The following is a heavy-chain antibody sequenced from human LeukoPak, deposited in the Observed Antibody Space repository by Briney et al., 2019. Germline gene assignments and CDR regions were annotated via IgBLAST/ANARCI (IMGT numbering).Heavy chain of an antibody. CDR2: IKNKPDGGTT. D-gene: IGHD3-10*01. J-gene: IGHJ4*02. CDR1: GFTFSSCC. Sequence: PGGSLRLSCAASGFTFSSCCMNWVRRAPGKGREWVGRIKNKPDGGTTDYAAPVQGRFTISRDDSKNTLSLQMNSLKAEDTAVYYCTVVNYGSGSYPLGYWGQGTLVTVSS. V-gene: IGHV3-15*01. CDR3: TVVNYGSGSYPLGY.